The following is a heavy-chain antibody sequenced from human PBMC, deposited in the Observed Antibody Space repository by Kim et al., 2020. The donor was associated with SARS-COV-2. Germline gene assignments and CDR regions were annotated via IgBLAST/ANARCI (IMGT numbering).Heavy chain of an antibody. J-gene: IGHJ3*02. CDR2: IYYSGST. CDR3: ARGGYYDILTGQRDAFDI. V-gene: IGHV4-31*03. Sequence: SETLSLTCTVSGGSISSGGYYWSWIRQHPGKGLEWIGYIYYSGSTYYNPSLKSRVTISVDTSKNQFSLKLSSVTAADTAVYYCARGGYYDILTGQRDAFDIWGQGTMVTVSS. CDR1: GGSISSGGYY. D-gene: IGHD3-9*01.